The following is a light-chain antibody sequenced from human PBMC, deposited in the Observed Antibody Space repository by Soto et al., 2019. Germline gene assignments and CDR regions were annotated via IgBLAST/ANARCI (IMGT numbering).Light chain of an antibody. J-gene: IGKJ4*01. CDR1: QSILYSSNNNNY. CDR3: QQYYSNPELT. CDR2: WAS. V-gene: IGKV4-1*01. Sequence: DIVMTQSPDSLAVSLGERATINCKSSQSILYSSNNNNYLAWYQQKPGQPPKLLIYWASTRESGVSDRFSGSGSGTDFTLTISSLQAEDVAVYYCQQYYSNPELTFGGGTKVDIK.